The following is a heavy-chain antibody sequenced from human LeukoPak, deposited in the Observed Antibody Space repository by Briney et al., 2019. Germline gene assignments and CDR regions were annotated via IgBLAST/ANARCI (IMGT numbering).Heavy chain of an antibody. CDR3: ARRSGSYLAY. J-gene: IGHJ4*02. D-gene: IGHD1-26*01. V-gene: IGHV4-59*08. CDR1: GLTFSDYY. CDR2: IYYSGST. Sequence: GSLRLSCAASGLTFSDYYMSWIRQAPGKGLEWIGYIYYSGSTNYNPSLKSRVTISIDTSKNQFSLKLSSVTAADTAVYYCARRSGSYLAYWGQGTLVTVSS.